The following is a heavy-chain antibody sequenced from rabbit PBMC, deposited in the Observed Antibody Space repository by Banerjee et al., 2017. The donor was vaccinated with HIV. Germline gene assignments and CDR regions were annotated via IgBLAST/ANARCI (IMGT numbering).Heavy chain of an antibody. CDR3: ARDLAGVTGWNFNL. J-gene: IGHJ4*01. D-gene: IGHD4-1*01. V-gene: IGHV1S45*01. CDR1: GFDFSSNA. CDR2: IAPGSSGST. Sequence: QEQLVESGGGLVQPEGSLTLTCKASGFDFSSNAMCWVRQAPGKGLEWIACIAPGSSGSTYYASWAKGRFTISKTSSTTVTLQMTSLTAADTATYFCARDLAGVTGWNFNLWGPGTLVTVS.